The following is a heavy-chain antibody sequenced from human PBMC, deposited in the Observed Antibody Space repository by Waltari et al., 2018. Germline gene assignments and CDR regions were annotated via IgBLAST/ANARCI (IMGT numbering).Heavy chain of an antibody. V-gene: IGHV2-5*01. CDR2: IYWNDGK. D-gene: IGHD3-10*01. Sequence: QITLKESGPTLVKPTQTLTLTCTFSGFSLSTSGVGVGWIRQPPGQALEWLALIYWNDGKGYSPSLKSRLTITKDTSKNQVVLTMTNMDPVDTATYYCAHRPTGLLWFGEQAPIPFDYWGQGTLVTVSS. CDR3: AHRPTGLLWFGEQAPIPFDY. J-gene: IGHJ4*02. CDR1: GFSLSTSGVG.